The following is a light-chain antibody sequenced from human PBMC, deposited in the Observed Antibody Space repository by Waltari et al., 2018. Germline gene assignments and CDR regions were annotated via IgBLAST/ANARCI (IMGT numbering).Light chain of an antibody. CDR1: SGSIATNY. CDR2: EDK. J-gene: IGLJ3*02. Sequence: NFMLTQPHSVSESPGKTVTISCTRSSGSIATNYVQWYQQRPGSAPTTIISEDKQRPSGVPDRFSGSMDSSSNSASLTIPGLKTEDEADYYCQSYDNSLTVFGGGTRLTVL. V-gene: IGLV6-57*04. CDR3: QSYDNSLTV.